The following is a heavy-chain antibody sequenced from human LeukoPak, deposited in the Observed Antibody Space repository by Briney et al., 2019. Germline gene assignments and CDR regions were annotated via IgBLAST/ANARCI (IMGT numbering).Heavy chain of an antibody. Sequence: PGGSLRLSCAASGFTFSSYAMSWVRQAPGKGLEWVSAISGSGGSTYYADSVKGRFTISRDNSKNTLYLQMNSLRAEDTAVYYCAREEIGYCSGGSCPFDYWGQGTLVTVSS. J-gene: IGHJ4*02. CDR3: AREEIGYCSGGSCPFDY. CDR2: ISGSGGST. D-gene: IGHD2-15*01. V-gene: IGHV3-23*01. CDR1: GFTFSSYA.